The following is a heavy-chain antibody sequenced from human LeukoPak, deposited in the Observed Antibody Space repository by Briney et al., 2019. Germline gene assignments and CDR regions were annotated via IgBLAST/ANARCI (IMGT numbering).Heavy chain of an antibody. V-gene: IGHV1-8*01. Sequence: ASVKVSCKASGYTFTSYDINWVRQATGQGLEWMGWMNPNSGNTGYAQKFQGRVTMTRNTSISTAYMELSSLRSEDTAVYYCARARTKNSKGPKTELGYWGQGTLVTVSS. CDR3: ARARTKNSKGPKTELGY. D-gene: IGHD6-13*01. CDR1: GYTFTSYD. CDR2: MNPNSGNT. J-gene: IGHJ4*02.